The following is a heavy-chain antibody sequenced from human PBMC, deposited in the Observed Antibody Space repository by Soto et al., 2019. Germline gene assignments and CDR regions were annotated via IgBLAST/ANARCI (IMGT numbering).Heavy chain of an antibody. CDR2: IYYSGST. D-gene: IGHD3-10*01. J-gene: IGHJ5*02. Sequence: QVQLQESGPGLVKPSQTVSFTCTVSGGSISSGGYYWSWIRQHPGKGLEWIGYIYYSGSTYYNPSLKSRVTISVDTSKNQFSLKLSSLTAADTAVYYCARGGAVRPFDPWGQGTLVTVSS. V-gene: IGHV4-31*03. CDR3: ARGGAVRPFDP. CDR1: GGSISSGGYY.